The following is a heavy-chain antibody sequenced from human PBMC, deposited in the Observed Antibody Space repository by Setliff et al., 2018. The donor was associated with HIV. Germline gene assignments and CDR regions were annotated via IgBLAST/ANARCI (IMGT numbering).Heavy chain of an antibody. D-gene: IGHD4-4*01. J-gene: IGHJ3*02. Sequence: PGGSLRLSCAASGFTFSTYWMNWVRQAPGKGLEWVSGITWNGGVMGYVESTRGRFSISRENAKNSLYLQMNSLTAGDTAVYFCAGIGDYSISGVAFHIWGQGTMVTVSS. CDR3: AGIGDYSISGVAFHI. CDR1: GFTFSTYW. V-gene: IGHV3-74*01. CDR2: ITWNGGVM.